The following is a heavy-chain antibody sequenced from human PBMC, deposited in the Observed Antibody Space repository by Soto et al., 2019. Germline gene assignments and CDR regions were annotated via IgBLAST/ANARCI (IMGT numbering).Heavy chain of an antibody. V-gene: IGHV3-33*01. CDR3: ATVRRGSGWYNDW. J-gene: IGHJ4*02. CDR1: GFTFRNYG. D-gene: IGHD6-19*01. CDR2: IWYDGSQK. Sequence: QVQLVESGGGVVQTGGSLRLSCAAFGFTFRNYGMHWVRQAPGKGLEWVAVIWYDGSQKYEAGSVKGRFTISRDNSKNTLYLQMDSLRDDDAAVYYWATVRRGSGWYNDWWGQGTLVIVSS.